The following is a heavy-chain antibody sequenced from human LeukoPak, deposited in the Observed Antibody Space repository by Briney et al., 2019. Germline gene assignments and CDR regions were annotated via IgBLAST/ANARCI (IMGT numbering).Heavy chain of an antibody. D-gene: IGHD2-15*01. V-gene: IGHV3-74*01. CDR3: ARGQGLLQRYYFDY. CDR1: GFAFSSNW. CDR2: INSGGSGT. J-gene: IGHJ4*02. Sequence: GGSLRLSCAASGFAFSSNWMHWVRQTPGKGLVWVSRINSGGSGTSYADSVEGRFTISRDNAKNTLYLQMNSLRAEDTAVYYCARGQGLLQRYYFDYWGQGTLVTVSS.